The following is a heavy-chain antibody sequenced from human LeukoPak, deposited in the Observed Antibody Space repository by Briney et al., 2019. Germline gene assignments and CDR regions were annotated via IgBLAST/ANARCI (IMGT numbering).Heavy chain of an antibody. D-gene: IGHD3-22*01. J-gene: IGHJ3*02. CDR2: ISWNSGSI. CDR1: GFTFDDYA. CDR3: AKGIDSSGYDAFDI. V-gene: IGHV3-9*01. Sequence: GRSLRLSCAASGFTFDDYAMHWVRQAPGKGLEWVSGISWNSGSIGYADSVKGRFTISRDNAKNSLYLQMNSLRAEDTALYHCAKGIDSSGYDAFDIWGQGTMVTVSS.